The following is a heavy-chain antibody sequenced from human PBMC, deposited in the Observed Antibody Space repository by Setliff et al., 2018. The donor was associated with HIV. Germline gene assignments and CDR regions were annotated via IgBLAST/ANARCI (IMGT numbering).Heavy chain of an antibody. J-gene: IGHJ4*02. CDR3: ARDWMTYYYDSNGYNPGY. CDR1: GYTFTSYA. V-gene: IGHV1-3*01. D-gene: IGHD3-22*01. CDR2: INAGNGNT. Sequence: ASVKVSCKASGYTFTSYAMHWVRQAPGQRLEWMGWINAGNGNTKYSQKFQGRVTITRDTSASTAYMELSSLRSEDTAVYYCARDWMTYYYDSNGYNPGYWGQGTLVTVSS.